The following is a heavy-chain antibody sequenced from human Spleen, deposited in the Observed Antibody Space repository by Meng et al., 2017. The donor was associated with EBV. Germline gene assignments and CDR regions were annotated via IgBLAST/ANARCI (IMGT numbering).Heavy chain of an antibody. J-gene: IGHJ4*02. CDR1: GGSFTTYY. Sequence: QVQLQQWGAGLLKPSETLSLTCAVDGGSFTTYYWTWIRQPPGKGLEWIGEINHRGSAHYNPSLKSRLTISVDTSKKQFSLKLSSVTAADTAVYYCSRSLGAAGPDYWGQGTLVTVPS. D-gene: IGHD6-13*01. V-gene: IGHV4-34*01. CDR2: INHRGSA. CDR3: SRSLGAAGPDY.